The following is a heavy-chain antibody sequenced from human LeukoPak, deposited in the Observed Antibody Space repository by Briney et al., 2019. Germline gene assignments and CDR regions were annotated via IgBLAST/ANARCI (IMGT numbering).Heavy chain of an antibody. CDR2: IKLDGSEK. Sequence: PGGSLRLSCVASGFTFGKYWMSWVRQAPGKGLEWVANIKLDGSEKNYVDSVKGRFTISRDNSKNTLYLQMNSLRADDTAVYYCAKDRLGAAAGFFDYWGQGSLVTVSS. D-gene: IGHD6-13*01. CDR1: GFTFGKYW. CDR3: AKDRLGAAAGFFDY. V-gene: IGHV3-7*03. J-gene: IGHJ4*02.